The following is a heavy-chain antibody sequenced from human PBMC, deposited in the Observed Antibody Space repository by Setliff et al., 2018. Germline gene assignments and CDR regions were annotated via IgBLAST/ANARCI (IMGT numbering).Heavy chain of an antibody. CDR1: GFSFSSYA. CDR2: ISAGGGST. V-gene: IGHV3-23*01. J-gene: IGHJ6*03. D-gene: IGHD1-1*01. Sequence: GESLKISCAAPGFSFSSYAMTWVRQAPGKGLEWVSAISAGGGSTYSADSVKGRFTISRDNSKNTLYLQMNSLRAEDTAVYYCAKTRGSNWNFFYYMDVWGKGTTVTVAS. CDR3: AKTRGSNWNFFYYMDV.